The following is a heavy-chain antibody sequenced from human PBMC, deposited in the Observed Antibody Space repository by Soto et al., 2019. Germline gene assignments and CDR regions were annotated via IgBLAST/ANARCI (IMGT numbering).Heavy chain of an antibody. Sequence: QVQVVQSGDEVKKPGASVKVSCKASGYTFTNYGFSWVRQAPGQGLEWMGWISGYNGNTKYAEKFQGRVIMTTDTPTSTAHMELRSLISDDTAVYYCAREGQAPYYYYGMDVWGQGTAVTVSS. CDR2: ISGYNGNT. V-gene: IGHV1-18*01. J-gene: IGHJ6*02. CDR1: GYTFTNYG. CDR3: AREGQAPYYYYGMDV.